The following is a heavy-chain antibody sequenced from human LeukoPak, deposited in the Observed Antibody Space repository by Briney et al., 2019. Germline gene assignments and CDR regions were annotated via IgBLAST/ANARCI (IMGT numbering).Heavy chain of an antibody. J-gene: IGHJ5*02. Sequence: SGTLSLTCAVSGGSISSSNWWSWVRQPPGKGLEWIGEIYHSGSTNYNPSLKSRVTISVDKSKNQFSLKLNSVTAADTAVYYCARDPSVAAAGNNWFDPWGQGTLVTVSS. D-gene: IGHD6-13*01. CDR3: ARDPSVAAAGNNWFDP. CDR1: GGSISSSNW. V-gene: IGHV4-4*02. CDR2: IYHSGST.